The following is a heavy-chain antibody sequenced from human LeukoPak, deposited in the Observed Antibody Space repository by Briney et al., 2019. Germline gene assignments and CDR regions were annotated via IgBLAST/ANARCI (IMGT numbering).Heavy chain of an antibody. CDR2: ISSGSTI. J-gene: IGHJ4*02. Sequence: GGSLRLSCAASGFTFSSYEMNWVRQAPGKGLEWVSYISSGSTIYDADSVKGRFTISRDNAKNSLYLQMNSLRAKDTAVYYCARESIAVAGAPFDYWGQGTLVTVSS. V-gene: IGHV3-48*03. D-gene: IGHD6-19*01. CDR3: ARESIAVAGAPFDY. CDR1: GFTFSSYE.